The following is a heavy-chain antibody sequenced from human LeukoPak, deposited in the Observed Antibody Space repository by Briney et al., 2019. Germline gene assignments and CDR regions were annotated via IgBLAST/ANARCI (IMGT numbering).Heavy chain of an antibody. CDR3: ARDSSGWSYFDY. Sequence: GSLRLSCAASGFTFSSYGMHWVRQAPGKGLEWVAVIWYDGSNKYYADSVKGRFTISRDNSKNTLYLQMNSPRAEDTAVYYCARDSSGWSYFDYWGQGTLVTVSS. CDR1: GFTFSSYG. D-gene: IGHD6-19*01. J-gene: IGHJ4*02. V-gene: IGHV3-33*01. CDR2: IWYDGSNK.